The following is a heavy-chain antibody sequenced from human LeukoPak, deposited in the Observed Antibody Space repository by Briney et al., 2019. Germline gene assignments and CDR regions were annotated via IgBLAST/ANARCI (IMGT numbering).Heavy chain of an antibody. J-gene: IGHJ4*02. CDR1: GFTFSSYS. V-gene: IGHV3-21*04. CDR2: ISSSSSYI. Sequence: GGSLRLSCAASGFTFSSYSINWVRQAPGKGLEWVSSISSSSSYIYYADSVKGRFTISRDNSKNTLYLQMNSLRAEDTAVYYCAKCSGGSCYSGYFDYWGQGTLVTVSS. CDR3: AKCSGGSCYSGYFDY. D-gene: IGHD2-15*01.